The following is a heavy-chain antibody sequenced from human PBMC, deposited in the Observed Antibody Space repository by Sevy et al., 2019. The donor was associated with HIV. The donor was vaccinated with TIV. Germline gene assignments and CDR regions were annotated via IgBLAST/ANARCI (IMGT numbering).Heavy chain of an antibody. V-gene: IGHV3-72*01. CDR1: GFTFSDHY. D-gene: IGHD6-13*01. J-gene: IGHJ4*02. CDR2: TRKKADGYTT. Sequence: GGSLRLSCVASGFTFSDHYMEWVRQAPGKGLEWVGRTRKKADGYTTEHAASVKGRFTISRDDSKNSLYVQMNSLKTEDTAVYYCATHAGIAAAGRVFDYWGQGTLVTVSS. CDR3: ATHAGIAAAGRVFDY.